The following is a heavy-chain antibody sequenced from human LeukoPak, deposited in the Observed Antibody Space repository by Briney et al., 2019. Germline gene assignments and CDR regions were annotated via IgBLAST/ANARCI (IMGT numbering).Heavy chain of an antibody. D-gene: IGHD1-7*01. Sequence: ASVKVSCKASGYTFTSYGISWVRQAPGQGLEWMGWINLTSGGTNYAQNFQGRVTMTRDTSISTVYMELSSLKSDDTAVYYCARAEYNWNYGLGDYWGQGTLVTVSS. CDR3: ARAEYNWNYGLGDY. CDR2: INLTSGGT. CDR1: GYTFTSYG. V-gene: IGHV1-2*02. J-gene: IGHJ4*02.